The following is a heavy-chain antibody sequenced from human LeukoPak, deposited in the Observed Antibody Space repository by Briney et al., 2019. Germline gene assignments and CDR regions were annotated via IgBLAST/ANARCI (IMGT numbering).Heavy chain of an antibody. CDR3: ARNKGRYGSGRVHFDP. V-gene: IGHV4-59*08. D-gene: IGHD3-10*01. CDR1: GGSISSYY. Sequence: SETLSLTCTVSGGSISSYYWSWIRRPPGKGLEWIGHIYSSGSTNYNPSLKSRVTISVDTSKNQLSLKLSSVTAADTAVYYCARNKGRYGSGRVHFDPWGQGTLVTVSS. J-gene: IGHJ5*02. CDR2: IYSSGST.